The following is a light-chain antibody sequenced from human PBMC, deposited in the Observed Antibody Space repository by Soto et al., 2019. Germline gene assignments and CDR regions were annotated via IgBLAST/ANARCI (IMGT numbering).Light chain of an antibody. CDR3: QQSYSTPWT. CDR2: DAS. J-gene: IGKJ1*01. CDR1: QSISTW. V-gene: IGKV1-39*01. Sequence: DIQMPQSPSTVSASVGDRVTITCRASQSISTWLAWYQQKPGKAPKLLIYDASSLQSGVPSRFSGSGSGTDFTLTISSLQPEDFATYYCQQSYSTPWTFGQGTKVDNK.